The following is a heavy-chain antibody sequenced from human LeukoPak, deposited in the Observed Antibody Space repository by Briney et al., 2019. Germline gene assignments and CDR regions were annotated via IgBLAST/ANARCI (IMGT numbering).Heavy chain of an antibody. CDR2: IGTAGDT. Sequence: GGSLRLSCAASGFTFSSYDMHWVRQATGKGLEWVSAIGTAGDTYYPGSVKGRSTISRENAKNSLYLQMNSLRAGDTAVYYCARKGFYCGGDCYDYWGQGTLVTVSS. CDR3: ARKGFYCGGDCYDY. V-gene: IGHV3-13*01. J-gene: IGHJ4*02. CDR1: GFTFSSYD. D-gene: IGHD2-21*01.